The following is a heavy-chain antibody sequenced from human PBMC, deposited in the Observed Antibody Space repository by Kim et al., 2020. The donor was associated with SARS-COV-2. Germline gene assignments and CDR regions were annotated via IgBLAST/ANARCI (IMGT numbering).Heavy chain of an antibody. CDR3: ARRRAAAGTTYYYYMDV. J-gene: IGHJ6*03. D-gene: IGHD6-13*01. CDR2: IYYSGST. V-gene: IGHV4-59*08. CDR1: GGSISSYY. Sequence: SETLSLTCTVSGGSISSYYWRWIRQPPGKGLEWIGYIYYSGSTNYNPSLKSRVTISVDTSKNQFSLKLSSVTAADTAVYYCARRRAAAGTTYYYYMDVWGKGTTVTVSS.